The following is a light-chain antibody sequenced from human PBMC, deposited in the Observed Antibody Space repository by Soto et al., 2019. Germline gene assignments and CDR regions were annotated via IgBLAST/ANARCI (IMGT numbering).Light chain of an antibody. Sequence: QAVVTQEPSLTVSPGGTVTLTCGSSTGAVTSSHYPYWFQQKPGQAPRTLIYDTSNKHSWTPARFSGSLIGGKAALTLSGAQPEDEAQYYCLLSYSVPWVFGGGTKPTVL. CDR2: DTS. V-gene: IGLV7-46*01. CDR3: LLSYSVPWV. CDR1: TGAVTSSHY. J-gene: IGLJ3*02.